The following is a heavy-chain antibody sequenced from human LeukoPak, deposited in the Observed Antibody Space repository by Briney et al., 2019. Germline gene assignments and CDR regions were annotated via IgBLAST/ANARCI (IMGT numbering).Heavy chain of an antibody. D-gene: IGHD5-18*01. CDR3: ATIKRGSTYGYFDF. J-gene: IGHJ4*02. Sequence: SETLSLTCTVSGASTAGHYWTWLRQPPGKALEWIAYMFDTVSTKSNPSLKSRLTLSVDTSKKQLSLRLSSVTAADTAVYYCATIKRGSTYGYFDFWGQGIKVTVSS. CDR1: GASTAGHY. CDR2: MFDTVST. V-gene: IGHV4-59*11.